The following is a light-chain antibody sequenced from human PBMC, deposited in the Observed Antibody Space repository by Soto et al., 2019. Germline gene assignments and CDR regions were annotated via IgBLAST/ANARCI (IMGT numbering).Light chain of an antibody. CDR3: HQRYNWPRVT. V-gene: IGKV3-11*01. J-gene: IGKJ5*01. Sequence: EIVLTQSPATVSLSPGERATLSCWASQSVSNSLAWYQQKPGQPPRLLIYDVSNRATGIPARFSGSGSGTDFTLTITSLEPEDFAVYFCHQRYNWPRVTFGQGTRLEIK. CDR2: DVS. CDR1: QSVSNS.